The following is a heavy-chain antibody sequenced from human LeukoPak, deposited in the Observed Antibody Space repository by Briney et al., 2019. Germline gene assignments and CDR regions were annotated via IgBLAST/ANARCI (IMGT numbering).Heavy chain of an antibody. J-gene: IGHJ4*02. D-gene: IGHD5-18*01. V-gene: IGHV6-1*01. CDR1: XDXXSXNSAA. CDR3: AHTRGYSYGYDY. Sequence: SQTLSLTCAISXDXXSXNSAAXXXXXQSPXRGLEWLGRTXYRSKWYXXYXVSVKSRITINPDTSKNQFSLQLNSVTPEDTAVYXXAHTRGYSYGYDYWGQGTLVTVSS. CDR2: TXYRSKWYX.